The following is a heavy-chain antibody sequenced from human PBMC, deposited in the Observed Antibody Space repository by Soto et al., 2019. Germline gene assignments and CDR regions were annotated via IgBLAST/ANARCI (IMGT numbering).Heavy chain of an antibody. CDR1: GFTLSNYA. CDR3: ARGQRALITYGPFDP. Sequence: PGGSLRLSCVASGFTLSNYAMSWVRQAPGKGLEWVSTFSGTGGYTYYTDSVKGRFTISRDESKNTLFLHMNSLRAADTAVYYCARGQRALITYGPFDPWGQGTLVTVSS. CDR2: FSGTGGYT. D-gene: IGHD4-17*01. J-gene: IGHJ5*02. V-gene: IGHV3-23*01.